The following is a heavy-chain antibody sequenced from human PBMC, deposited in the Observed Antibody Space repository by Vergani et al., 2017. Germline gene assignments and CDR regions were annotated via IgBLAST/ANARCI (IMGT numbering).Heavy chain of an antibody. D-gene: IGHD6-6*01. J-gene: IGHJ5*02. CDR1: GFTFSSYA. V-gene: IGHV3-30-3*01. Sequence: VQVVESGGGLVQPGGSLRLSCAASGFTFSSYAMHWVRQAPGKGLEWVAVISYDGSNKYYADSVKGRFTISRDNSKNTLYLQMNSLRAEDTAVYYCARGQSIAARAGDWFDPWGQGTLVTVSS. CDR3: ARGQSIAARAGDWFDP. CDR2: ISYDGSNK.